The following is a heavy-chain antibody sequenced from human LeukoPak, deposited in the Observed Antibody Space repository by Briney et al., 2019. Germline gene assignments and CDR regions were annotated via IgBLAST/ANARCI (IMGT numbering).Heavy chain of an antibody. CDR3: ERGHPEPFDY. J-gene: IGHJ4*02. Sequence: SSETLSLTCAVYGGSFSGYYWSWIRQPPGKGLEWIGEINHSGSTNYNPSLKSRVTISVDTSKNQFSLKLSSVTAADTAVYYCERGHPEPFDYWGQGTLVTVSS. V-gene: IGHV4-34*01. CDR2: INHSGST. CDR1: GGSFSGYY.